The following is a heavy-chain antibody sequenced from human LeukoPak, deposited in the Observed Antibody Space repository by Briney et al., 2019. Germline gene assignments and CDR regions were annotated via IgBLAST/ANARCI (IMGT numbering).Heavy chain of an antibody. J-gene: IGHJ3*02. V-gene: IGHV3-48*03. CDR2: ISSSGSTI. D-gene: IGHD1-26*01. Sequence: GGSLRLSCAASGFTFSSYEMNWVRQAPGKGLEWVSYISSSGSTIYYADSVKGRFTISRDNAKNSLYLQMNSLRAEDTAIYYCARSFEGGFDIWGQGTMVTVSS. CDR1: GFTFSSYE. CDR3: ARSFEGGFDI.